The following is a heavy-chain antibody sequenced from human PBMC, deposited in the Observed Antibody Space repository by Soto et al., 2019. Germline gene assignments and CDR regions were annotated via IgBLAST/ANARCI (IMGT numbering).Heavy chain of an antibody. CDR2: ISYDGSNK. CDR3: AKDPKRTTGTTYFDY. CDR1: GFTFSNYA. D-gene: IGHD1-1*01. Sequence: PGGSLRLSCAASGFTFSNYAMHWVRQAPGKGLEWVAVISYDGSNKYYADSVKGRFTISRDNSKNTLYLQMNSLRAEDTAVYYCAKDPKRTTGTTYFDYWGQGTLVTVSS. V-gene: IGHV3-30*18. J-gene: IGHJ4*02.